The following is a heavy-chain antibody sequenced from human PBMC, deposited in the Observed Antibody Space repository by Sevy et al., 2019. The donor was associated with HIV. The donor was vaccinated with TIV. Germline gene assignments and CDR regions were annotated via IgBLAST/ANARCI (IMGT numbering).Heavy chain of an antibody. CDR1: GYTFTSYP. CDR3: ARAPTDFWTGGMAV. J-gene: IGHJ6*02. Sequence: ASVKVSCKASGYTFTSYPMNWVRQAPGQDLEWMGRINPISGGTDDSQKFQGRDTMTRDTSISTAYMDVSRLTSDDTAVYYCARAPTDFWTGGMAVWGQGTVVTVSS. D-gene: IGHD3-3*01. CDR2: INPISGGT. V-gene: IGHV1-2*06.